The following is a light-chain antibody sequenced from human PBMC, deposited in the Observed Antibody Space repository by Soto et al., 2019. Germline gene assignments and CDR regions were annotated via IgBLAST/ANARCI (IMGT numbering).Light chain of an antibody. CDR2: DAS. J-gene: IGKJ1*01. V-gene: IGKV1-5*01. Sequence: DTQVTHSPSPVSANVENKVTINCRASQSISSWLAWYQQKPGKAPKLLIYDASSLESGVPSRFSGSGSGTEFTLTICSLQPDEFVTYYCKQYNSYSWTFGQGTKVDIK. CDR1: QSISSW. CDR3: KQYNSYSWT.